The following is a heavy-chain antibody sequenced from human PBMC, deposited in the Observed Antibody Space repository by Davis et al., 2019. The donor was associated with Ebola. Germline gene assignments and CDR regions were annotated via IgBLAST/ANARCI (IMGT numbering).Heavy chain of an antibody. CDR2: ISAYNGNT. V-gene: IGHV1-18*01. CDR1: GYTFTSYG. J-gene: IGHJ6*02. CDR3: ARDQRTYYYGSTGMDV. D-gene: IGHD3-10*01. Sequence: ASVKVSCKASGYTFTSYGISWVRQAPGQGLEWMGWISAYNGNTNYAQKLQGRVTMTTDTSTSTAYMELRSLRSDDTAVYYCARDQRTYYYGSTGMDVWGQGTTVTVSS.